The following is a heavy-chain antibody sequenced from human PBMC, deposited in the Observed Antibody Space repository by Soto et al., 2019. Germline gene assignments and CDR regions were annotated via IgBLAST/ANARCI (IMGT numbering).Heavy chain of an antibody. CDR1: GFTFSGYA. J-gene: IGHJ5*02. Sequence: EVQLLESGGGLVQPGGSLRLSCAVSGFTFSGYAMSWVRQAPGKGLEWVSTISGSGNSTYYADSVKGRFAISRDNSKNTLYLQVNSLRAEDTDVYYCQSTTGGFLSWGQGTLVTVSS. V-gene: IGHV3-23*01. D-gene: IGHD2-8*02. CDR3: QSTTGGFLS. CDR2: ISGSGNST.